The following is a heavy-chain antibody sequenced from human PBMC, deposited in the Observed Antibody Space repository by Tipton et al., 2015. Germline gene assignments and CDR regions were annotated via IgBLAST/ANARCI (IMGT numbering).Heavy chain of an antibody. Sequence: QLVQSGAEVKKPGASVKVSCKASGYIFTGYYIHWVRQAPGQGLEWMGWINPNSGGTNYAQNFQGRVTMTRDTSVSTAYMELTRLRSDDTAVYYCARDCVGCLDWQSDSYGFDVWGQGTTVTVSS. J-gene: IGHJ6*02. V-gene: IGHV1-2*02. D-gene: IGHD2-8*01. CDR1: GYIFTGYY. CDR3: ARDCVGCLDWQSDSYGFDV. CDR2: INPNSGGT.